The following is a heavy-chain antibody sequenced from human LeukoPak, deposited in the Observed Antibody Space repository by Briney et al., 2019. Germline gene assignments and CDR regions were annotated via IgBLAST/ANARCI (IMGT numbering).Heavy chain of an antibody. CDR1: GGSISSYY. D-gene: IGHD4-17*01. Sequence: SETLSLTCTVSGGSISSYYWSWIRQPPGKGLEWIGYIYYSGSTNYNPSLKSRVTISVDTSKNQFSLKLSSVTAADTAVYCCASLSLLYGDYEDYWGQGTLVTVSS. CDR2: IYYSGST. J-gene: IGHJ4*02. V-gene: IGHV4-59*08. CDR3: ASLSLLYGDYEDY.